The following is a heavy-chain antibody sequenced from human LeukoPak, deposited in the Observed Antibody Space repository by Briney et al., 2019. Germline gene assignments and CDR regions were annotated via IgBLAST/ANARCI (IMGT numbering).Heavy chain of an antibody. CDR1: GDSISSYY. V-gene: IGHV4-59*01. CDR3: ARSGIYGDYGIYFDY. D-gene: IGHD4-17*01. CDR2: IHYSGST. J-gene: IGHJ4*02. Sequence: SETLSLTCSVSGDSISSYYWSWIRQPPGKGLEWIGYIHYSGSTKYNPSLKSRVTISADTSKKQFSPKLSSVTAADTAVYYCARSGIYGDYGIYFDYWGQGTLVTVSS.